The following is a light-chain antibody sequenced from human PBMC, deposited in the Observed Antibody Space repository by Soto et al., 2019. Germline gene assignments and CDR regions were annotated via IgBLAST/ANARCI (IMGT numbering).Light chain of an antibody. V-gene: IGLV2-14*01. CDR3: SSYTSSSTVV. J-gene: IGLJ2*01. CDR2: DVS. Sequence: QSALTQPASVSGSPGQSITISCTGTSSDVGGYNYVSWYQQHPGKAPKLMIYDVSNRPSGVSNRFSGSKSGNTASLTISGLKAEDEADYYCSSYTSSSTVVFGGGPSSPS. CDR1: SSDVGGYNY.